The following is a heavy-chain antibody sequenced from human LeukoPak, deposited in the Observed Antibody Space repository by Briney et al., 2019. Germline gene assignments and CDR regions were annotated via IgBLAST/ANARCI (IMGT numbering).Heavy chain of an antibody. V-gene: IGHV4-59*08. CDR3: ARHGAVAVNFDY. D-gene: IGHD6-19*01. CDR1: GGSMSPYH. CDR2: IYYSGST. J-gene: IGHJ4*02. Sequence: ETLSLTCTVSGGSMSPYHWGWIRQPPGKGLEWTGYIYYSGSTNYNPSLKSRVTISVDTSKNQFSLKLSSVTAADTAVYYCARHGAVAVNFDYWGQGTLVTVSS.